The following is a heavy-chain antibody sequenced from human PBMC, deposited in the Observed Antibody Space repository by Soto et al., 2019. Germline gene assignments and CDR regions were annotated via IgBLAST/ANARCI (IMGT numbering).Heavy chain of an antibody. Sequence: QVQLVESGGGVVQPGRSLRLSCAASGFRFSSYAMHWVRQTPGKGLEWVAVISYDGNKKDYVDSVKGRFTISRDNSNNPVYLQMNSLRAEDTAVYYCARDWATVTGAFDSWGQGHLVTVSS. V-gene: IGHV3-30*04. D-gene: IGHD4-17*01. CDR3: ARDWATVTGAFDS. J-gene: IGHJ4*02. CDR1: GFRFSSYA. CDR2: ISYDGNKK.